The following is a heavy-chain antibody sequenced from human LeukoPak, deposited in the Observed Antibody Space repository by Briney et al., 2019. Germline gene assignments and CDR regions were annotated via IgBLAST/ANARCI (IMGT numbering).Heavy chain of an antibody. J-gene: IGHJ4*02. V-gene: IGHV4-38-2*02. CDR2: IYYSGST. CDR1: GYSISSGYY. Sequence: SETLSLTCTVSGYSISSGYYWGWIRQPPGKGLEWIGTIYYSGSTYYNPSLKSRVTISVDTSKNQFSLKLSSVTAADTAVYYCARDRRDYFDYWGQGTLVTVSS. CDR3: ARDRRDYFDY.